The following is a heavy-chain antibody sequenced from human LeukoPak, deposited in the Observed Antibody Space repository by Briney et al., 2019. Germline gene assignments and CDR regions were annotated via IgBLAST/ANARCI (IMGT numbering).Heavy chain of an antibody. Sequence: PGGSLRLFCEASGFSFSSYWMHWVRQAPGKGLVWVSRINSDGSSTTYADSVKGRLTISRDNAKNTLYLQMNSLRAEDTAVYYCVREGRVSGYDFDYWGQGTLVTVSS. CDR3: VREGRVSGYDFDY. J-gene: IGHJ4*02. CDR2: INSDGSST. V-gene: IGHV3-74*01. D-gene: IGHD5-12*01. CDR1: GFSFSSYW.